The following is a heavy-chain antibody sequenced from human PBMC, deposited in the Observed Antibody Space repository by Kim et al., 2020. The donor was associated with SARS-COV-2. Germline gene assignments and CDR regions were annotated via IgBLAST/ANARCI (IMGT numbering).Heavy chain of an antibody. CDR2: IYYSGST. CDR3: ARTSVGTGYYYYYGMDV. J-gene: IGHJ6*02. V-gene: IGHV4-39*01. D-gene: IGHD3-9*01. Sequence: SETLSLTCTVSGGSISSSSYYWGWIRQPPGKGLEWIGSIYYSGSTYYNPSLKSRVTISVDTSKNQFSLKLSSVTAADTAVYYCARTSVGTGYYYYYGMDVWGQGTTVTVSS. CDR1: GGSISSSSYY.